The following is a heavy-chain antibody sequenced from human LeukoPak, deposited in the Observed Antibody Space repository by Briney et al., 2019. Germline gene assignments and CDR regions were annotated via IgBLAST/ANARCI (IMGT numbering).Heavy chain of an antibody. Sequence: PSETLSLTCIVSGGSISSFYWSWIRQPPGKGLEWIGYVYYRGSTNYNPSLKSRVTISVDTSKNQFSLKLSSVTAADTAVYFCARKVGAFDIWGQGTMVTVSS. CDR2: VYYRGST. CDR1: GGSISSFY. D-gene: IGHD2-2*01. J-gene: IGHJ3*02. CDR3: ARKVGAFDI. V-gene: IGHV4-59*08.